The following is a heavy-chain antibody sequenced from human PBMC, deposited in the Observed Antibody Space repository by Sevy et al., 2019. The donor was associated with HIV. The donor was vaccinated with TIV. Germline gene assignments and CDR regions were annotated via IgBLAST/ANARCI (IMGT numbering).Heavy chain of an antibody. J-gene: IGHJ4*02. CDR1: GYIFTSYG. V-gene: IGHV1-18*01. CDR2: INGHNGNT. Sequence: ASVKVSCKASGYIFTSYGISWVRQAPRPGLEWMGWINGHNGNTNYVQNLQGRVTMTTDTSTNTAYMERRSLRSDDTAVYYFAKDGYDGSGYQRGLFDFWGQGTLVTVSS. D-gene: IGHD3-22*01. CDR3: AKDGYDGSGYQRGLFDF.